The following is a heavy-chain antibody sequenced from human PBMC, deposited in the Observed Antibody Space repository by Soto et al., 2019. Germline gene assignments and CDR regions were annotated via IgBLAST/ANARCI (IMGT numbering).Heavy chain of an antibody. CDR1: GGSISSSSYY. V-gene: IGHV4-39*01. CDR3: ARVSGAPFDY. D-gene: IGHD3-10*01. Sequence: QLQLQESGPGLVKPSETLSLTCTVSGGSISSSSYYWGWIRQPPGKGLEWIGNIYYSGRTYYNPSLKSRVTMSVDTSKNQFSLKLSSVTAADTAVYYCARVSGAPFDYWGQGTLVTVSS. J-gene: IGHJ4*02. CDR2: IYYSGRT.